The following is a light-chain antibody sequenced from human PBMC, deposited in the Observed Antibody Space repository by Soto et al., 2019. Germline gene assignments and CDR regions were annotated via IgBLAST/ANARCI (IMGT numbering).Light chain of an antibody. Sequence: EVVLTHSPGTLSLSPWERATLSCRASQSVSNTYVAWYQHIPGQTPRLLIYGASSRATGIPVRFSGSGSGTEFTLTISSLQSEDFAVYYCQQYNNWPLTFGQGTRLEIK. CDR3: QQYNNWPLT. CDR2: GAS. CDR1: QSVSNT. V-gene: IGKV3-15*01. J-gene: IGKJ5*01.